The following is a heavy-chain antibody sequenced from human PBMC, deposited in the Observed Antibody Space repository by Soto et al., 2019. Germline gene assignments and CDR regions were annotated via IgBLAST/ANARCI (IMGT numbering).Heavy chain of an antibody. CDR2: IKQDGSEK. Sequence: PGASLRLSCAASGFTFSSYWMSWVRQAPGKGLEWVANIKQDGSEKYYADSVKGRFTISRDNAKNSLYLQMNSLRAEDTAVYYCARGGSSSWYLSLNQEEPYPAGWGQGTLVTVSS. CDR3: ARGGSSSWYLSLNQEEPYPAG. J-gene: IGHJ4*02. D-gene: IGHD6-13*01. V-gene: IGHV3-7*01. CDR1: GFTFSSYW.